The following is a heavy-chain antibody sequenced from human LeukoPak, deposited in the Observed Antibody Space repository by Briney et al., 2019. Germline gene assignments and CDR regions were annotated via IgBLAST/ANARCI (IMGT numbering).Heavy chain of an antibody. D-gene: IGHD3-22*01. V-gene: IGHV3-7*01. CDR3: ARGHYYDFD. J-gene: IGHJ4*02. CDR1: RFTFSNFW. CDR2: INQDGSEK. Sequence: GGSLRLSCAASRFTFSNFWMNWVRQAPGKGLEWEANINQDGSEKYYVDSVKGRFTISRDNAKNSLYLQMNNLRGEDTAVYYCARGHYYDFDWGQGTLVTVSS.